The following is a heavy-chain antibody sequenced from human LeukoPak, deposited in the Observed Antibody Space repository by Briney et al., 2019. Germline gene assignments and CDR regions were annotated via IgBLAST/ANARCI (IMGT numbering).Heavy chain of an antibody. V-gene: IGHV4-38-2*02. CDR3: ARSKVRGVISKDWFDP. CDR2: IYHSGST. D-gene: IGHD3-10*01. Sequence: SETLSLTCTVSGYSISSGYYWGWIRQPPGEGLEWIGSIYHSGSTYYNPSLKSRVTISVDTSKNQFSLKLSSVTAADTAVYYCARSKVRGVISKDWFDPWGQGTLVTVSS. CDR1: GYSISSGYY. J-gene: IGHJ5*02.